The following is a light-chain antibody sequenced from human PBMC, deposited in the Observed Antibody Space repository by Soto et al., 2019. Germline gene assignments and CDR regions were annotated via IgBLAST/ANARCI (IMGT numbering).Light chain of an antibody. CDR3: QQRSNWPLT. CDR1: QRVSSY. J-gene: IGKJ4*01. Sequence: IVLTQSPATLSLSPGERATLSCRASQRVSSYLAWYQQKPGLAPRLLIYDASNRATGIPARFSGSGSGTDFTLTISSLEPEDFAVYYCQQRSNWPLTFGGGTKVDI. V-gene: IGKV3-11*01. CDR2: DAS.